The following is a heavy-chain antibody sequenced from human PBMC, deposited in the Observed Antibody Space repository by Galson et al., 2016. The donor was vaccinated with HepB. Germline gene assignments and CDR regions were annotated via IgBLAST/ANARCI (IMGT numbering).Heavy chain of an antibody. D-gene: IGHD4-17*01. Sequence: SLRLSCAASGFTFNFYLMSWVRQAPGKGLEWVANINQDGSENSYMDSVKGRFTISRDNAKNSLYLQMNRLRAEDTAVYYCAKNFGDYVGDTFDMWGQGTMVTVSS. CDR2: INQDGSEN. J-gene: IGHJ3*02. CDR3: AKNFGDYVGDTFDM. V-gene: IGHV3-7*01. CDR1: GFTFNFYL.